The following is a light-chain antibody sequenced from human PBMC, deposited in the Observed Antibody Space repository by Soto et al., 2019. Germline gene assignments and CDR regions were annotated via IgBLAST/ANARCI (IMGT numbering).Light chain of an antibody. J-gene: IGLJ2*01. CDR3: AAWDDSLNGHVV. V-gene: IGLV1-44*01. CDR2: SNN. Sequence: QSVLTQPPSASGAPGQRVTISCSGSRSNIGSNAVNWYQQFPGTAPKLVIYSNNQRPSGVPDRFSGSKSGTSASLVISGLQSDDEADYFCAAWDDSLNGHVVFGGGTKVTVL. CDR1: RSNIGSNA.